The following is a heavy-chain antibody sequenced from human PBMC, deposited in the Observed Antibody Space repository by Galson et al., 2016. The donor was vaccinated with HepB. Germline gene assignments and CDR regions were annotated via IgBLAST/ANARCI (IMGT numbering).Heavy chain of an antibody. CDR2: IIGSGATT. V-gene: IGHV3-23*01. J-gene: IGHJ4*02. Sequence: SPGKGLEWVSGIIGSGATTFYADSLEGRFTISRDNSRNTLDLQLNSLRAEDTAVYYCARSYYHDLGTYYMDPHWGQGALVTVSS. D-gene: IGHD3-10*01. CDR3: ARSYYHDLGTYYMDPH.